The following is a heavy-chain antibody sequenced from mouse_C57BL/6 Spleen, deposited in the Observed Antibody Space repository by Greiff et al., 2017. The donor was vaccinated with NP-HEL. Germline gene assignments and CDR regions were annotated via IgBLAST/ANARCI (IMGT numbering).Heavy chain of an antibody. CDR3: AREFYAMDY. J-gene: IGHJ4*01. CDR2: IYPGSGNT. CDR1: GYTFTDYY. Sequence: VQLQQSGAELVRPGASVKLSCKASGYTFTDYYINWVKQRPGQGLEWIARIYPGSGNTYYNEKFKGKATLTAEKSSSTAYMQLSSLTSEDSAVYFCAREFYAMDYWGQGTSVTVSS. V-gene: IGHV1-76*01.